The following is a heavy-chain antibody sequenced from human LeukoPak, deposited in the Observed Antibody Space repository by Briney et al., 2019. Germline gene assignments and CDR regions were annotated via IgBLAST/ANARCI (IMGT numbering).Heavy chain of an antibody. CDR2: MNPNSGNT. D-gene: IGHD5-12*01. Sequence: ASVKVSCKASGYTFTSYDINWVRQATGQGLEWMGWMNPNSGNTGYAQKFQGRVTMTRNTSISTAYMELSSLRSEDTAVYYCARDRPVWAGYSGYDSFDYWGQGTLVTVSS. CDR3: ARDRPVWAGYSGYDSFDY. CDR1: GYTFTSYD. J-gene: IGHJ4*02. V-gene: IGHV1-8*01.